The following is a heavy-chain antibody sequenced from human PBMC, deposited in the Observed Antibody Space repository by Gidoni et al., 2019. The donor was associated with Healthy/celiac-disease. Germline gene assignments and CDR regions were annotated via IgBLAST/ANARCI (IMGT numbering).Heavy chain of an antibody. CDR3: ARPVAYTWYNWNDVLGY. Sequence: EVQLVQSGAEVKKPGEALRSSCKGSGYSFTSYWISWVRQMPGKGLEWMGRIDPSDSYTNYSPSFQGHVTISADKSISTAYLQWSSLKASDTAMYYCARPVAYTWYNWNDVLGYWGQGTLVTVSS. CDR2: IDPSDSYT. J-gene: IGHJ4*02. CDR1: GYSFTSYW. V-gene: IGHV5-10-1*01. D-gene: IGHD1-1*01.